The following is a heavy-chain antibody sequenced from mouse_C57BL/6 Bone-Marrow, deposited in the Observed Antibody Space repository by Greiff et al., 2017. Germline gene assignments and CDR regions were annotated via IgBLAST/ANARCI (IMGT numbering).Heavy chain of an antibody. D-gene: IGHD2-4*01. J-gene: IGHJ4*01. V-gene: IGHV1-39*01. CDR1: GYSFTDYN. CDR2: INPNYGTT. CDR3: AIQGIYYDYDYAMDY. Sequence: EVQLKQSGPELVKPGASVKISCKASGYSFTDYNMNWVKQSNGKSLEWIGVINPNYGTTSYNQKFKGKATLTVDQSSSTAYMQLNSLTSEDSAVYYCAIQGIYYDYDYAMDYWGQGTSVTVSS.